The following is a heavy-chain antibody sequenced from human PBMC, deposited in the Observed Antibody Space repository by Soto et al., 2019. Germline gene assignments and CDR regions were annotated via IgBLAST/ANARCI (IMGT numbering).Heavy chain of an antibody. V-gene: IGHV1-8*01. Sequence: QVQLVQSGAEVKKPGASVKVSCKASGYTFTSYDINWVRQATGQGLEWMGWMNPNSGNTGYAQKFQGRVTLTRNTSISTGYMGLSSLRSEDTAVYYCARGPGFLEWFVAFDIWGQGTMVTVSS. J-gene: IGHJ3*02. CDR2: MNPNSGNT. D-gene: IGHD3-3*01. CDR1: GYTFTSYD. CDR3: ARGPGFLEWFVAFDI.